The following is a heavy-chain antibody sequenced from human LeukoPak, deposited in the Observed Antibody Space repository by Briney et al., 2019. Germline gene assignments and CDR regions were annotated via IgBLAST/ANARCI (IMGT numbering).Heavy chain of an antibody. J-gene: IGHJ4*02. Sequence: GGSLRLSCAASGFTSSSYSMNWIRQAPGKGLEWVSSISSSSSYIYYADSVKGRFTISRDNAKNSLYLQMNSLRAEDTAVYYCARGGYDPYYFDYWGQGTLVTVSS. V-gene: IGHV3-21*01. CDR1: GFTSSSYS. CDR3: ARGGYDPYYFDY. D-gene: IGHD5-12*01. CDR2: ISSSSSYI.